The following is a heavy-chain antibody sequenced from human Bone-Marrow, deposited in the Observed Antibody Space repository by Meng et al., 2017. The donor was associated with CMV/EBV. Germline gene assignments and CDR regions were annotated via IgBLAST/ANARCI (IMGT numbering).Heavy chain of an antibody. CDR1: FTSYA. J-gene: IGHJ4*02. D-gene: IGHD3-9*01. V-gene: IGHV1-3*02. Sequence: FTSYAMHWVRQAPGQRLEWMGWSNAGNGNTKYSQEFQGRVTITRDTSASTAYMELGRLRSDDTAVYYCARALDDILTGYYTTHYFDYWGQGTLVTVSS. CDR2: SNAGNGNT. CDR3: ARALDDILTGYYTTHYFDY.